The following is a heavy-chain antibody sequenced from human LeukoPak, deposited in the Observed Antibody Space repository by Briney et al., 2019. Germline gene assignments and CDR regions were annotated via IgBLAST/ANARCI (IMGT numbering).Heavy chain of an antibody. CDR1: GITFSRFW. J-gene: IGHJ5*02. Sequence: GGSLRLSCAASGITFSRFWMSWVRQAPGKGLQWVAVISYDGSNKYYADSVKGRFTISRDNSKNTLYLQMNSLRAEDTAVYYCARDGLPWGQGTLVTVSS. CDR2: ISYDGSNK. V-gene: IGHV3-30-3*01. CDR3: ARDGLP.